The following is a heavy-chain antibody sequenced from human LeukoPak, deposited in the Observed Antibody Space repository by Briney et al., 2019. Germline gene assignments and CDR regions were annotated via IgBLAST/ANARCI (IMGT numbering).Heavy chain of an antibody. J-gene: IGHJ1*01. Sequence: AGSLRLSCAASGVSFINAWMSWVRQAPGKGLEWVGRITSKIDGGTTDYAATVKGRFTISRDDSKDTLYLQMDSVQTEDTAVYYCSSLRGSSSQYFQHWGQGTLVTVSS. CDR1: GVSFINAW. CDR2: ITSKIDGGTT. CDR3: SSLRGSSSQYFQH. V-gene: IGHV3-15*01. D-gene: IGHD6-13*01.